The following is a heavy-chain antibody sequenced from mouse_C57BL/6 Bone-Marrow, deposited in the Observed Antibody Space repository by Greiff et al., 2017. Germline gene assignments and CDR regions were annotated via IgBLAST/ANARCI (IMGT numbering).Heavy chain of an antibody. CDR1: GYTFTSYW. Sequence: VQLKQPGTVLARPGASVKMSCKTSGYTFTSYWMHWVKQRPGQGLEWIGAIYPANSDTSYNQKFKGKAKLTVVTSASTAYMELSSLTTEDSAVYYCTMSGAYGYDECMVEWGQGTSVTVSS. J-gene: IGHJ4*01. CDR2: IYPANSDT. CDR3: TMSGAYGYDECMVE. V-gene: IGHV1-5*01. D-gene: IGHD2-2*01.